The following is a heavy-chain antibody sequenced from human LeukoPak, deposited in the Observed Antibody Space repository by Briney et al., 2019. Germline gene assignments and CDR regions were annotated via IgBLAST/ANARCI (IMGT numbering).Heavy chain of an antibody. Sequence: SDTLSLTCTVSGGSISSSCYYWCWIRPPPGKGLEWFVSIYYSGRTYYNPPLKSRVTISVDTSKNQFSLKLSSVTAADTAVYYCARVRYYYYYMDVWGKGTTVTVSS. CDR1: GGSISSSCYY. CDR3: ARVRYYYYYMDV. J-gene: IGHJ6*03. CDR2: IYYSGRT. V-gene: IGHV4-39*07.